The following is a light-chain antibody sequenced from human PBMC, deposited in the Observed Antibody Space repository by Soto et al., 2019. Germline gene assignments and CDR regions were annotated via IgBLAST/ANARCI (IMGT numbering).Light chain of an antibody. CDR2: DNN. V-gene: IGLV1-51*01. CDR3: GTWDTSLSAWV. CDR1: TSNIGNAH. Sequence: QSVLTQPPSVSAAPGQKVTISCSGSTSNIGNAHVSWYLHLPGTAPKLLIYDNNRRPSGIPDRLSGSKSGTSATLGITGLQTGDEADYYCGTWDTSLSAWVFGGGTKVTVL. J-gene: IGLJ3*02.